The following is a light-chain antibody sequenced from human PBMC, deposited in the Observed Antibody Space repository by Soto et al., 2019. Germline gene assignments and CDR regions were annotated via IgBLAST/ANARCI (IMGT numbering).Light chain of an antibody. CDR2: GAS. CDR1: QSVNSN. V-gene: IGKV3-15*01. Sequence: EIVMTQSPATLSVSPGERATLSCRASQSVNSNLAWYQQKPGQAPSLLIYGASTRATGVPARFSGSGSGTEFTLTISSLQSEDFAVYYCQQYINWPPYTFGQGTKLEIK. J-gene: IGKJ2*01. CDR3: QQYINWPPYT.